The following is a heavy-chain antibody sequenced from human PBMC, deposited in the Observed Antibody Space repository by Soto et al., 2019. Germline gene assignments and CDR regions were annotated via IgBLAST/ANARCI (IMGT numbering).Heavy chain of an antibody. V-gene: IGHV4-59*01. CDR2: IYYSGST. CDR1: GGSISDYY. J-gene: IGHJ3*02. CDR3: ARAVAFDI. Sequence: PSDTLSLTCTVSGGSISDYYWSWIRQSPGKGLEWIGYIYYSGSTNYNPSLKSRVTISVDTSKNQFSLKLSSVTAADTAVYYCARAVAFDIWGQGTMVTVS. D-gene: IGHD4-17*01.